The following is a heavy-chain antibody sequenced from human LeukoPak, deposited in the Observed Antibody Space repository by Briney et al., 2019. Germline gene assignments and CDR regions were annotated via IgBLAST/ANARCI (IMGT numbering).Heavy chain of an antibody. J-gene: IGHJ6*03. CDR1: LSRYW. Sequence: LSRYWMTWVRQTPEKGLEWIGEMNPSGSTNYNPSLKSRVTISVDTSKNQFSLELSSVTAADTAVYYCARGRQDVTMIVVVMTAVSYYLDVWGKGTTVTVS. CDR3: ARGRQDVTMIVVVMTAVSYYLDV. V-gene: IGHV4-34*01. CDR2: MNPSGST. D-gene: IGHD3-22*01.